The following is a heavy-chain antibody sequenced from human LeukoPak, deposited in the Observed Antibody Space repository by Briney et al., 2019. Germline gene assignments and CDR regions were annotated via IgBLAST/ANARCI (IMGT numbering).Heavy chain of an antibody. CDR2: INPSGSST. CDR1: GYTFTRFY. V-gene: IGHV1-46*01. D-gene: IGHD7-27*01. CDR3: VRGRGGEKNDY. Sequence: ASVKVSCKASGYTFTRFYTHWVRQAPGQGLEWMGLINPSGSSTTYAQKFQGRVTMTRDTSTSTGYMDLSSLRSEDTAVYYCVRGRGGEKNDYWGQGTLVTVSS. J-gene: IGHJ4*02.